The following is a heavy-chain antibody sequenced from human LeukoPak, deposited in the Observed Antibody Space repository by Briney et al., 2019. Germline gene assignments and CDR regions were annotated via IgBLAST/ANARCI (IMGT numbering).Heavy chain of an antibody. V-gene: IGHV3-7*01. D-gene: IGHD2/OR15-2a*01. CDR3: SNGIYDKSY. J-gene: IGHJ4*02. CDR1: GFTFTTYW. Sequence: GGSLRLSCTASGFTFTTYWMAWVRQAPGKGLEWVANIKQDGSEAYYAESVRGRFTISRDNAKNSLYLQMNSLRAEDTSMYYCSNGIYDKSYWGQGTLVTVSS. CDR2: IKQDGSEA.